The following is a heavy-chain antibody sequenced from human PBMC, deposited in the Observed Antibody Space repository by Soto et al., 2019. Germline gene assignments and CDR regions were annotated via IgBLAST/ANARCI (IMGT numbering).Heavy chain of an antibody. Sequence: EVQLLESGGGLVQPGVSLRLSCATSGFTFNTYVMNWVRQAPGKGLEWVSTISYSADKTHYPDSVKGRFTISRDNSRDTLFLQMNSLRADHAAVYYCARRARTATTNWGAFDVWGQGTMVTVSS. CDR1: GFTFNTYV. J-gene: IGHJ3*01. CDR3: ARRARTATTNWGAFDV. V-gene: IGHV3-23*01. CDR2: ISYSADKT. D-gene: IGHD1-7*01.